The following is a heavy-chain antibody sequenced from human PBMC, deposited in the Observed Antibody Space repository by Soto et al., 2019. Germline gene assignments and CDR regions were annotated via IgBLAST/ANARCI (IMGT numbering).Heavy chain of an antibody. CDR1: GGTFSSYA. CDR2: IIPIFGTA. D-gene: IGHD3-22*01. V-gene: IGHV1-69*13. J-gene: IGHJ4*02. Sequence: ASVKVSCKASGGTFSSYAISWVRQAPGQGLEWMGGIIPIFGTANYAQKFQGRVTITADESTSTAYMELSSLRSEDTAVYYCARDRYYDSSGYQFDYWGQGTLVTVSS. CDR3: ARDRYYDSSGYQFDY.